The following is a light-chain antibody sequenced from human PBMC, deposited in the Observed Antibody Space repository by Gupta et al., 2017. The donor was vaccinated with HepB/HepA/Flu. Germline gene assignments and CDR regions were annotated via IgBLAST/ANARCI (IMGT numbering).Light chain of an antibody. CDR3: QQYENFPLT. CDR1: QDIYNY. V-gene: IGKV1-33*01. Sequence: DIHMTQSPSSLSASVGDRITITCQASQDIYNYLNWYQQRPGKAPKLLIYAASILDTGVPSRFSGGGSGTHFSFTITSLQPEDIATYYCQQYENFPLTFGGGTKVEIK. J-gene: IGKJ4*01. CDR2: AAS.